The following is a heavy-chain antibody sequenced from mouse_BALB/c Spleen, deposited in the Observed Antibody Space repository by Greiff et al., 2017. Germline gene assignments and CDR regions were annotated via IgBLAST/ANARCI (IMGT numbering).Heavy chain of an antibody. CDR1: GFSLTSYG. J-gene: IGHJ2*01. Sequence: VQLQQSGPGLVAPAQTLYISCTASGFSLTSYGVSWVRQQPGKGLEWLGVIWCDGSTNYYSALISGLSISKENSKSQVFLKLNSRQTDDKATYYCAKEGYYLDYWGQGTTLTVSA. V-gene: IGHV2-3*01. CDR3: AKEGYYLDY. CDR2: IWCDGST.